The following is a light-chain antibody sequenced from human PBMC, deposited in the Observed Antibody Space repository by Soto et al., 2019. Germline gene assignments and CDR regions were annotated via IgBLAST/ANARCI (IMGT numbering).Light chain of an antibody. CDR2: GAS. V-gene: IGKV3-20*01. J-gene: IGKJ5*01. Sequence: EIVLTQSPGTLSLSPGERATLSCRASQSVSSSYLAWYQQKPGQAPRLLIYGASSRATGIPDRFSGSGSGTDFTLTISRLEPEDFAVYYCQQYGSSPSITFXQGTRMEIK. CDR3: QQYGSSPSIT. CDR1: QSVSSSY.